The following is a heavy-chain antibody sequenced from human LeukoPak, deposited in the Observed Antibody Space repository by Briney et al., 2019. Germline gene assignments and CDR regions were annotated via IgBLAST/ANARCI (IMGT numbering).Heavy chain of an antibody. V-gene: IGHV1-2*02. CDR1: GYIFSGYY. CDR2: INPNSGGT. Sequence: GASVKVSCKASGYIFSGYYMNWVRQAPGQGLEWMGWINPNSGGTNYAQKFQARVTMTRDTSISTVYMEVNSLRSDDTAVYYCARSAHHDTSGYYIDYWGQGTLVTDSS. J-gene: IGHJ4*02. CDR3: ARSAHHDTSGYYIDY. D-gene: IGHD3-22*01.